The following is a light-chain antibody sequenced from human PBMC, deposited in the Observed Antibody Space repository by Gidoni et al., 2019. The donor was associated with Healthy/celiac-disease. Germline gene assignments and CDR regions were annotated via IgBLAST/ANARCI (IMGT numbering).Light chain of an antibody. CDR3: QVWDSSSDHMV. Sequence: SYVLTQPHPVSVAPGKTARITCGGNNMGSKSVHWYQQKPGQAPVLVVYDDSDRPSGIPERFSGSNSGNTATLTISRVEAGDEADYYCQVWDSSSDHMVFGGGTKLTVL. V-gene: IGLV3-21*03. J-gene: IGLJ2*01. CDR2: DDS. CDR1: NMGSKS.